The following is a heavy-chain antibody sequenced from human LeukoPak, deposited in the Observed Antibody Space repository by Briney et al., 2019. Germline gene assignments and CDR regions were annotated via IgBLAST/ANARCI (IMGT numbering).Heavy chain of an antibody. CDR1: GFTFSNYA. CDR3: AELASSNWQTD. V-gene: IGHV3-23*01. D-gene: IGHD6-13*01. CDR2: ISASGGTT. J-gene: IGHJ4*02. Sequence: GGSLRLSCAASGFTFSNYAMTWVRQAPGKGLEWVSGISASGGTTYYADSVRGRFTISRDNSKNTLFLQMNSLRAEDTAVYYCAELASSNWQTDWGQGTLVTVSS.